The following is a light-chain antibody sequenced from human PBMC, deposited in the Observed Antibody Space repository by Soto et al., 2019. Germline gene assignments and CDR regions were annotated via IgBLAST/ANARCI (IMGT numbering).Light chain of an antibody. CDR2: AAS. CDR3: QKCKVAPFT. CDR1: QDIVNF. J-gene: IGKJ4*01. Sequence: TQSPSSLSAFVGDRVTITCRASQDIVNFLAWYQQKPGRVPKLLIYAASTLQSGVPSRFSGSGSGTDFTLTISSLQPEDVATYYCQKCKVAPFTFGGGTKVDIK. V-gene: IGKV1-27*01.